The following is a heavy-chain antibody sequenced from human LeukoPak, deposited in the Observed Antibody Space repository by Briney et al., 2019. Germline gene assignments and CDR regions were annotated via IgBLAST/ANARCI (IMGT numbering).Heavy chain of an antibody. CDR2: IYYSGST. Sequence: SQTLSLTCTVSGGSISSGGYYWRWIRQHPGKGLEWIGYIYYSGSTYYNPSLKSRVTISVDTSKNQFSLKLSSVTAADTAVYYCARDRYQPYRLNWFDPWGQGTLVTVSS. V-gene: IGHV4-31*03. D-gene: IGHD2-2*01. J-gene: IGHJ5*02. CDR3: ARDRYQPYRLNWFDP. CDR1: GGSISSGGYY.